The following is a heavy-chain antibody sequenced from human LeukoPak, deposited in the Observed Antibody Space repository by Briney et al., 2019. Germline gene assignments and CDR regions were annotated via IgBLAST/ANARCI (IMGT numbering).Heavy chain of an antibody. J-gene: IGHJ3*02. CDR2: IFYSGST. CDR1: GGSISSFY. Sequence: SETLSLTCTVSGGSISSFYWSWIRQPPGKGLEWIGNIFYSGSTYYSPSLKSRVTISLDTSRNQFSLKLNSVTAADTAVYYCAKSNGYGLVDIWGQGTMVTVSS. CDR3: AKSNGYGLVDI. D-gene: IGHD3-10*01. V-gene: IGHV4-59*12.